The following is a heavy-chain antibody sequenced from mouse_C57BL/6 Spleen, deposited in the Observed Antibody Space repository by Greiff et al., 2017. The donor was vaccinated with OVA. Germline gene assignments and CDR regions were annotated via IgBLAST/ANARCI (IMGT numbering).Heavy chain of an antibody. D-gene: IGHD4-1*01. V-gene: IGHV7-3*01. Sequence: EVKLMESGGGLVQPGGSLSLSCAASGFTFTDYYMSWVRQPPGKALEWLGFIRNKANGYTTEYSASVKGRFTISRDNSQSILYLQMNALRAEDSATYYCARYDWEGGYFDYWGQGTTLTVSS. CDR3: ARYDWEGGYFDY. CDR1: GFTFTDYY. CDR2: IRNKANGYTT. J-gene: IGHJ2*01.